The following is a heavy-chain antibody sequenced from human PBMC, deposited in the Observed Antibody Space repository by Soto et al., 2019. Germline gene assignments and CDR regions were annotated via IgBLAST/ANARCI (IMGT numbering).Heavy chain of an antibody. D-gene: IGHD3-22*01. J-gene: IGHJ4*02. V-gene: IGHV4-59*01. CDR3: ARGGNYYYDSSGYYDLDY. CDR2: IYYSGST. Sequence: GKGLEWIGYIYYSGSTNYNPSLKSRVTISVDTSKNQFSLKLSSVTAADTAVYYCARGGNYYYDSSGYYDLDYWGQGTLVTVSS.